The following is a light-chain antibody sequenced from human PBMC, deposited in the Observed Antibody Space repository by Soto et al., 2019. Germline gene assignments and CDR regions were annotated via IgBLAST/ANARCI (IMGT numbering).Light chain of an antibody. Sequence: AIRMTQSPSSFSASTGDRVTITCRASQSISSYLNWYQQKPGKAPKLLIYAASSLQSGVPSRFSGSGSGTEFTLTISSLQPDDFATYCCQQYNSYLYTFGQGTKVDIK. CDR1: QSISSY. CDR2: AAS. CDR3: QQYNSYLYT. J-gene: IGKJ2*01. V-gene: IGKV1-8*01.